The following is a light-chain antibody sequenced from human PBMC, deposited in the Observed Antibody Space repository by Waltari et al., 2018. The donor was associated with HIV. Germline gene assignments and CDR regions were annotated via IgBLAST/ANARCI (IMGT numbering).Light chain of an antibody. J-gene: IGLJ2*01. CDR1: KLGESY. CDR2: KDT. CDR3: QAWDSNIVV. Sequence: SSDLSQPPSVSVSPGKTANITCSGDKLGESYTCWYQHKAGQSPVLVIYKDTKRPSGIPERFSGSNSGNTATLTISGALPTDDSDYYCQAWDSNIVVFGGGTKLTVL. V-gene: IGLV3-1*01.